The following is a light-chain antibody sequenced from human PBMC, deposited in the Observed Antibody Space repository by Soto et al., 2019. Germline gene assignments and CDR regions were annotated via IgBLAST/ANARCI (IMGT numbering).Light chain of an antibody. CDR1: QSVRSNS. CDR3: QQYGSSPWT. J-gene: IGKJ1*01. Sequence: EIVLTQSPGTLSLSPGERATLSCRASQSVRSNSLACYGQTPGQAPRLLSYVASNRATGIPDRFSGSGSGTDFTLIISRLEPEDFALYYCQQYGSSPWTFGQGTKVEIK. CDR2: VAS. V-gene: IGKV3-20*01.